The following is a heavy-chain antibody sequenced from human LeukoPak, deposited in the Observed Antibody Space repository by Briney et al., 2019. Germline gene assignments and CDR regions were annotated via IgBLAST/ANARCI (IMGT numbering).Heavy chain of an antibody. CDR2: INPNTGGT. D-gene: IGHD6-19*01. J-gene: IGHJ1*01. CDR3: ARHIAVAGTGAEYFQH. Sequence: AASVKVSCKASGYTFTGYYMHWVRQAPGQGLEWMGWINPNTGGTNYAQKFQGRVTMTRDTSISTAYMELSRLRSDDTAVYYCARHIAVAGTGAEYFQHWGQGTLVTVSS. V-gene: IGHV1-2*02. CDR1: GYTFTGYY.